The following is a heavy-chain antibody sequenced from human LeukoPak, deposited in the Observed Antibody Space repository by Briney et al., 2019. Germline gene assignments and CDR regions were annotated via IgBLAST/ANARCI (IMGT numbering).Heavy chain of an antibody. J-gene: IGHJ4*02. V-gene: IGHV1-2*02. D-gene: IGHD1-26*01. CDR1: GYIFTRYY. CDR3: ARHPYSGSYHFDY. Sequence: ASVKVSCKASGYIFTRYYMHWVRQAPGQGLEWMGWINPNSGGTNSAQKFQGRVTMTRDTSISTAYMELNRLTSDDTVVYYCARHPYSGSYHFDYWGQGTLVTVSS. CDR2: INPNSGGT.